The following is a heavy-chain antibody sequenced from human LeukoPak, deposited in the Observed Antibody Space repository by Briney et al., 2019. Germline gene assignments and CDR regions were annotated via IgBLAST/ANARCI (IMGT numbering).Heavy chain of an antibody. J-gene: IGHJ4*02. CDR1: GFRFSNYW. D-gene: IGHD2-15*01. V-gene: IGHV3-7*01. CDR2: IKEDGSEK. CDR3: STALDN. Sequence: PGGSLRLSCAGSGFRFSNYWMDWVRQAPGKGLELVANIKEDGSEKNYVDSVKGRFTISRDNAENSLYLQMDSLRVEDTAVYYCSTALDNWGQGTLVTVSS.